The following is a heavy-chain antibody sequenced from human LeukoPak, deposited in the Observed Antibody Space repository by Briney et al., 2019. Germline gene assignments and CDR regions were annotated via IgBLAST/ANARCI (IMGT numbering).Heavy chain of an antibody. Sequence: GGSLRLSCAASGFTFDDYAMHWVRQAPGKGLEWVSAISGSGGSTYYADSVKGRFTISRDNSKNTLYLQMNSLRAEDTAVYYCARYSSSWWSYYYMDVWGKGTTVTVSS. D-gene: IGHD6-13*01. J-gene: IGHJ6*03. CDR1: GFTFDDYA. CDR2: ISGSGGST. V-gene: IGHV3-23*01. CDR3: ARYSSSWWSYYYMDV.